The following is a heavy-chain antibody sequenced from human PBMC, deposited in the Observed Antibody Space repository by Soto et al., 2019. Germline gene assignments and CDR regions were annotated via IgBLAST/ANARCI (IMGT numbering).Heavy chain of an antibody. CDR2: ISYDGNNK. Sequence: PGGSLRLSCAASEFTFSNYAMHWVRQAPGKGLQWLAVISYDGNNKYYADSVEGRFTISRDNSKNTLYLQMNSLRAEDTAVYYCARETYYDFWSGPYYGMDVWGQGTTVTVSS. V-gene: IGHV3-30*03. D-gene: IGHD3-3*01. CDR1: EFTFSNYA. CDR3: ARETYYDFWSGPYYGMDV. J-gene: IGHJ6*02.